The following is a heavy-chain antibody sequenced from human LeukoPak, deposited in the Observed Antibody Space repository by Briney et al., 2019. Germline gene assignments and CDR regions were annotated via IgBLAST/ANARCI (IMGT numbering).Heavy chain of an antibody. V-gene: IGHV1-69*13. CDR3: ARPGVVAGTEWDFQH. CDR1: GGTFSSYP. D-gene: IGHD2-2*01. CDR2: IIPIFGTA. Sequence: ASVKVSCKASGGTFSSYPISWVRQAPGQGLEGMGGIIPIFGTANYAQKFQGRVTITADESTSTAYMELSSLRSEDTAVYYCARPGVVAGTEWDFQHWGQGTLVTVSS. J-gene: IGHJ1*01.